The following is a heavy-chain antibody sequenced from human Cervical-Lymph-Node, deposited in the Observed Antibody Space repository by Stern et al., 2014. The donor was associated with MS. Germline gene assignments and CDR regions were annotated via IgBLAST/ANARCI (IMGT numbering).Heavy chain of an antibody. CDR1: GGTFSSYT. D-gene: IGHD6-6*01. Sequence: QLVQSGAEVKKPGSSVKVSCKASGGTFSSYTISWVRQAPGQGLEWMGRIIPILGIANYAQKFQGRVTITADKSTSTAYMELSSLRSEDTAVYYCARDLGSSGAFDIWGQGTMVTVSS. V-gene: IGHV1-69*09. CDR2: IIPILGIA. J-gene: IGHJ3*02. CDR3: ARDLGSSGAFDI.